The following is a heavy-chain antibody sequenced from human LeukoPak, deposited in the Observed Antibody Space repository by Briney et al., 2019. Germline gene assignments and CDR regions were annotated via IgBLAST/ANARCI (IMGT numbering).Heavy chain of an antibody. CDR3: AKDPTPSTYNWNGWFDP. CDR1: GFTFSSYE. V-gene: IGHV3-48*03. Sequence: GGSLRLSCAASGFTFSSYEMNWVRQAPGKGLEWVSYISSSGSTIYYADSVKGRFTISRDNAKNSLYLQMNSLRAEDTAVYYCAKDPTPSTYNWNGWFDPWGQGTLVTVSS. D-gene: IGHD1-1*01. CDR2: ISSSGSTI. J-gene: IGHJ5*02.